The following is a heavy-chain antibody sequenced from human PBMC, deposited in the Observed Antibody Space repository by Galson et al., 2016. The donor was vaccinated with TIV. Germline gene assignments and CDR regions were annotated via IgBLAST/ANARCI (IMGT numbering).Heavy chain of an antibody. Sequence: SLRLSCAASGLSVSINYMAWVRQAPGKGLEWVSLISAGGNTYYPDSVKGRFTISRHNSNNTLYLQMNSLRVEDTAVYYCARDRVVDATYYYYYYGMDVWGQGTAVIVSS. D-gene: IGHD2-15*01. V-gene: IGHV3-53*04. CDR1: GLSVSINY. J-gene: IGHJ6*02. CDR2: ISAGGNT. CDR3: ARDRVVDATYYYYYYGMDV.